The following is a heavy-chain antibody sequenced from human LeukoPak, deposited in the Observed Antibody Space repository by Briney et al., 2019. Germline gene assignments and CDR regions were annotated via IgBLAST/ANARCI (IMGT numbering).Heavy chain of an antibody. V-gene: IGHV3-7*01. CDR2: IKQDGSEK. CDR3: ARVDVWGSFRSHY. Sequence: PGGSLRLSCAAFSSYWMSWVRQAPGKGLEWVANIKQDGSEKSYVDSVKGRFTISRDNAKNTLYLQMNSLRVEDTAVYYCARVDVWGSFRSHYWGQGTLVTVSS. CDR1: SSYW. J-gene: IGHJ4*02. D-gene: IGHD3-16*02.